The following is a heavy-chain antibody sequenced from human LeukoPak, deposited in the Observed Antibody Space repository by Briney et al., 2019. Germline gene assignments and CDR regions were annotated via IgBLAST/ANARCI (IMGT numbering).Heavy chain of an antibody. V-gene: IGHV3-23*01. J-gene: IGHJ4*02. D-gene: IGHD1-14*01. CDR1: GFTFSSYA. CDR3: AKRYRYYFDY. Sequence: PGGSLRLXCAASGFTFSSYAMSWVRQAPGKALEWVSAISGSGGSTYYADSVKGRFTISRDNSKNTLYLQMNSLRAEDTAVYYCAKRYRYYFDYWGQGTLVTVSS. CDR2: ISGSGGST.